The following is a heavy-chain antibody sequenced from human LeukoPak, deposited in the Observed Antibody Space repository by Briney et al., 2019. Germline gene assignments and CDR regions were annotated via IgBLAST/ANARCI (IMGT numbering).Heavy chain of an antibody. Sequence: ASVKVSCKASGYTFTSYGISWVRQAPGQGLEWMGWISAYNGNTNYAQKLQGRVTMTTDTSASTACMELRSLRSDDTAVYYCARNPALLWFGEGGYFDYWGQGTLVTVSS. CDR3: ARNPALLWFGEGGYFDY. CDR1: GYTFTSYG. V-gene: IGHV1-18*01. CDR2: ISAYNGNT. D-gene: IGHD3-10*01. J-gene: IGHJ4*02.